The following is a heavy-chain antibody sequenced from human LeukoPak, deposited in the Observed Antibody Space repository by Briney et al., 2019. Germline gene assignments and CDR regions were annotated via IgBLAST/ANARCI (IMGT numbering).Heavy chain of an antibody. V-gene: IGHV3-21*01. J-gene: IGHJ6*03. Sequence: GGSLRLSCVDSGFTFTNYNMNWVRQAPGKAMEWVSSITSSGTYTFYADSVKGRFTISRDNAKNSLFLQVDSLGPEDTAVYFCARDPYSGNYGAYYYYYMDVWGKGTTVTISS. CDR1: GFTFTNYN. CDR2: ITSSGTYT. CDR3: ARDPYSGNYGAYYYYYMDV. D-gene: IGHD5-12*01.